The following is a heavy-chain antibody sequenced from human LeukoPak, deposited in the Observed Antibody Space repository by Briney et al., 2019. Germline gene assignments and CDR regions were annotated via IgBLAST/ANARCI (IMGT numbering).Heavy chain of an antibody. CDR2: INPSGGST. CDR1: GYTFTSYY. D-gene: IGHD2/OR15-2a*01. J-gene: IGHJ4*02. CDR3: ARDPSGVLPSFEDY. V-gene: IGHV1-46*01. Sequence: ASVKVSCKASGYTFTSYYMHWVRQAPGQGLEWMGIINPSGGSTSYAQKLQGRVTMTTDTSTSTAYMELRSLRSDDTAVYYCARDPSGVLPSFEDYWGQGTLVTVSS.